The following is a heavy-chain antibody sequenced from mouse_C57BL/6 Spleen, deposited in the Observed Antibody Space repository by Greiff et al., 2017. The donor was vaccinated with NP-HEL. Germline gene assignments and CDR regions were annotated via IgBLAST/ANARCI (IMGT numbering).Heavy chain of an antibody. CDR2: IWSGGST. J-gene: IGHJ4*01. Sequence: QVQLKQSGPGLVQPSQSLSITCTASGFSLTSYGVHWVRQSPGKGLEWLGVIWSGGSTAYNAAFISRLSISKDNSKSQVFFKMNSLQADDTAIYYCARNPLYDYYAMDDWGQGTSVTVAS. CDR1: GFSLTSYG. D-gene: IGHD2-10*02. CDR3: ARNPLYDYYAMDD. V-gene: IGHV2-2*01.